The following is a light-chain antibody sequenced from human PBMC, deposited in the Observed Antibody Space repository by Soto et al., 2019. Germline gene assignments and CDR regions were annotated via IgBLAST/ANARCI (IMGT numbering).Light chain of an antibody. J-gene: IGKJ5*01. V-gene: IGKV1-33*01. CDR1: QDITYY. CDR2: DAS. CDR3: QQQHDLPIT. Sequence: DIQMTQSPSSLSASVGDRVTITCQASQDITYYLNWYQQKPGKAPSLLIHDASSLQTGVPSRFSGSGSGTDFNFTINSLQPDDIATYYCQQQHDLPITFGQGTRLEIK.